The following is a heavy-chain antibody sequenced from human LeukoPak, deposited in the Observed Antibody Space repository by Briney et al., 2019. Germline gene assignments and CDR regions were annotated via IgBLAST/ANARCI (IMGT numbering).Heavy chain of an antibody. CDR1: GYTFTGYY. V-gene: IGHV1-2*02. CDR3: ARVTGYPY. J-gene: IGHJ4*02. Sequence: ASVKVSCKASGYTFTGYYMHWVRQAPGQGLGWMGWINPNSGDTNYAQKFQGRVTMTRDTSISTAYMELSRLTSDDTAIYYCARVTGYPYWGQGTLVTVSS. CDR2: INPNSGDT. D-gene: IGHD6-13*01.